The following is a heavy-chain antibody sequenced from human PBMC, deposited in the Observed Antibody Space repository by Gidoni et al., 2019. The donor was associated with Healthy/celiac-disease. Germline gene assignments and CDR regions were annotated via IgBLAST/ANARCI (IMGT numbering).Heavy chain of an antibody. Sequence: QVQLVQSGAEVKKPGSSVKVSCKASGGTPSSYAISWVRQAPGQGLEWMGGIIPIFGTANYAQKFQGRVTITADESTSTAYMGLSSLRSEDTAVYYCASPRPSYYDILTGSGLGMDVWGQGTTVTVSS. CDR3: ASPRPSYYDILTGSGLGMDV. V-gene: IGHV1-69*01. J-gene: IGHJ6*02. D-gene: IGHD3-9*01. CDR2: IIPIFGTA. CDR1: GGTPSSYA.